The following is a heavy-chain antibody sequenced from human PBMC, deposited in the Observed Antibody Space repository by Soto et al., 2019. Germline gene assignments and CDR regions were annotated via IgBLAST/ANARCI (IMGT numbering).Heavy chain of an antibody. D-gene: IGHD3-3*01. Sequence: SETLSLTCTVSGGSISSGGYYWSWIRQHPGKGLEWIGYIYYSGSTYYNPSLKSRVTISVDTSKNQFSLKLSSVTAADTAVYYCARGITIFGVASGGFDPWGQGTLVTVSS. CDR3: ARGITIFGVASGGFDP. V-gene: IGHV4-31*03. J-gene: IGHJ5*02. CDR2: IYYSGST. CDR1: GGSISSGGYY.